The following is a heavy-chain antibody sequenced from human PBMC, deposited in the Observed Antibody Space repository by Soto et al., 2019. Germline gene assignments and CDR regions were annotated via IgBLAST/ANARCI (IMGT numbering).Heavy chain of an antibody. CDR2: INAGNGNT. V-gene: IGHV1-3*01. D-gene: IGHD1-26*01. CDR1: GYTFTSYG. J-gene: IGHJ4*02. Sequence: QVQLVQSGAEVKKPGASVKVSCKASGYTFTSYGMHWVRQAPGQRLEWMGWINAGNGNTKYSQKFQGRVTITRDTSASTPYMELSSLRSEDTAVYYCARGVGSGLSDYWGQGTLVTVSS. CDR3: ARGVGSGLSDY.